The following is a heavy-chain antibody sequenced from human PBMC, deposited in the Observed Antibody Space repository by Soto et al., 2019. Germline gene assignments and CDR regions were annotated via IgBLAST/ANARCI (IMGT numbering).Heavy chain of an antibody. V-gene: IGHV3-21*01. J-gene: IGHJ4*02. Sequence: EVQLVESGGGLVKPGGSLRLSCAASGFTFSSYSMNWVRQAPGKGLEWVSSISSSSSIYYADSVKGRFTISRDNAKNSLYLQMNSLRAEDTAVFYCVSARGSSWYFDYWGQGALVTVSS. CDR3: VSARGSSWYFDY. D-gene: IGHD6-13*01. CDR2: ISSSSSI. CDR1: GFTFSSYS.